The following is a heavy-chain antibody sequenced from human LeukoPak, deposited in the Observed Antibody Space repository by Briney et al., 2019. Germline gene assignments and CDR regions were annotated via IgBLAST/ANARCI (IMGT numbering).Heavy chain of an antibody. CDR3: ARAKGYYAPPGY. CDR2: IYYSGST. CDR1: GGSISSGDYY. J-gene: IGHJ4*02. D-gene: IGHD3-22*01. V-gene: IGHV4-30-4*01. Sequence: SQTLSLTCTVSGGSISSGDYYWSWIRQPPGKGLEWIGYIYYSGSTYSNPSLKSRVTISVDTSKNQFYLKLSSVTAADTAVYYCARAKGYYAPPGYWGQGTLVTVSS.